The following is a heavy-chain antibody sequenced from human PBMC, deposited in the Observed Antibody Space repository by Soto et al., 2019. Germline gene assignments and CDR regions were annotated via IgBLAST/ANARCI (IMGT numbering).Heavy chain of an antibody. CDR3: ARDLWGYCGTDCYPLDV. D-gene: IGHD2-21*02. V-gene: IGHV4-59*01. J-gene: IGHJ6*02. CDR1: GGSISSYY. Sequence: QVRLQESGPGLVKPSETLSLTCTVSGGSISSYYWSWIRQPPGKGLEWIGYMYNTGSTVYNPSLKSRVTISVDTSKNQFYLKVSSVTAADTAVYYCARDLWGYCGTDCYPLDVWGQGTTVTVSS. CDR2: MYNTGST.